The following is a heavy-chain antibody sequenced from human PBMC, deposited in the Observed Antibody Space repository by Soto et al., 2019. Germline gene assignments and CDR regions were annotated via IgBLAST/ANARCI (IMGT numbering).Heavy chain of an antibody. Sequence: EVQLLESGGGLVQPGGSLRLSCAASGFTFSSYAMSWVRQAPGKGLEGVSAISGSGGSTYYADSVKGRFTISRDNSKNTLYLQMNSLRAEDTAVYYCAKVRDKYQLLIWRYYYGMDVWGQGTTVTVSS. CDR2: ISGSGGST. CDR3: AKVRDKYQLLIWRYYYGMDV. CDR1: GFTFSSYA. J-gene: IGHJ6*02. V-gene: IGHV3-23*01. D-gene: IGHD2-2*01.